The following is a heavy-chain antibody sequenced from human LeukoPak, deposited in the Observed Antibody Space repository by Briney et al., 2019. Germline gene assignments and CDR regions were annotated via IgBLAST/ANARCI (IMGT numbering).Heavy chain of an antibody. V-gene: IGHV4-34*01. CDR1: GGSFSGYY. CDR2: INHSGST. Sequence: SETLSLTCAVYGGSFSGYYWSWIRQPPGKGLEWIGEINHSGSTNYNPSLKSRVTISVDTSKNQFSLKLSSVTAADTAVYYCARTLRIAVAGMADYWGQGTLVTVSS. CDR3: ARTLRIAVAGMADY. D-gene: IGHD6-19*01. J-gene: IGHJ4*02.